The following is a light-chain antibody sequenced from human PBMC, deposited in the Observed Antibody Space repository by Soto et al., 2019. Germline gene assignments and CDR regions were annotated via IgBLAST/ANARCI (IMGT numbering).Light chain of an antibody. CDR1: QSVNIY. J-gene: IGKJ5*01. CDR3: QQNNRWPHIT. V-gene: IGKV3-15*01. Sequence: EIVLTKSPGTLSLSPGERVTRSCRASQSVNIYLAWYQQTPGQAPRLLIYGASTRATGVPDRFSGSGSGTQFTLTISRLQSEDSAVYFCQQNNRWPHITFGQGTRLEIK. CDR2: GAS.